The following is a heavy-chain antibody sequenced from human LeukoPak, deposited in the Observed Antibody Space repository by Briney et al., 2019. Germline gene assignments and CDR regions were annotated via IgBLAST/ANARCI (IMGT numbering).Heavy chain of an antibody. Sequence: GGSLRLSCAASGFTFSSYSMNWVRQAPGKGLEWVSSISSSSSYIYYADSVKGRFTISRDNAKNSLYLQMNSLRAEDTAVYYCARDPGPVTINPGYYYYGMDVWGQGTTVTVSS. J-gene: IGHJ6*02. CDR3: ARDPGPVTINPGYYYYGMDV. CDR2: ISSSSSYI. V-gene: IGHV3-21*04. CDR1: GFTFSSYS. D-gene: IGHD4-11*01.